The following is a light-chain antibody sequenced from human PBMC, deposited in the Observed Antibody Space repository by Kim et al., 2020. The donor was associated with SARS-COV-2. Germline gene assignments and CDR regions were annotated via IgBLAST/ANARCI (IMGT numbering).Light chain of an antibody. J-gene: IGKJ2*01. CDR1: QSVLYSSNNKNY. V-gene: IGKV4-1*01. Sequence: DIVMTQSPDSLAVSLGERATINCKFSQSVLYSSNNKNYLAWYQQKPGQPPKLLIYWASTRESGVPDRFSGSGSGTDFTLTISSLQAEDVAVYYCQQYYSTLMYTFGQGTKLEI. CDR3: QQYYSTLMYT. CDR2: WAS.